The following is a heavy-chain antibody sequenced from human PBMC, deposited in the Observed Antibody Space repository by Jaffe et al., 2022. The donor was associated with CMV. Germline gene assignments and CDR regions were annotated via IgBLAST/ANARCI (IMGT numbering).Heavy chain of an antibody. CDR1: GYTFTSYG. V-gene: IGHV1-18*01. D-gene: IGHD2-2*01. CDR2: ISAYNGNT. Sequence: QVQLVQSGAEVKKPGASVKVSCKASGYTFTSYGISWVRQAPGQGLEWMGWISAYNGNTNYAQKLQGRVTMTTDTSTSTAYMELRSLRSDDTAVYYCARDDIVVVPAADLDYYYYGMDVWGQGTTVTVSS. CDR3: ARDDIVVVPAADLDYYYYGMDV. J-gene: IGHJ6*02.